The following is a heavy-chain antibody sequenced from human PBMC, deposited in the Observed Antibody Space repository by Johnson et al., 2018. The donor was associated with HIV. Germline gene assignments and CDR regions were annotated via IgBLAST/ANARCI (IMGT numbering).Heavy chain of an antibody. J-gene: IGHJ3*01. Sequence: VQLVESGGGVVRPGGSLRLSCAASGFTFDEYDMSWVRQGPGKGLEWVSGFTWAGGGTGDADSVKGRFTISRDNSKNTLYLQLNGLRAEDTAVYYCAKDPRFSNGGAFDVWGQGTMVTVSS. V-gene: IGHV3-20*04. CDR3: AKDPRFSNGGAFDV. CDR2: FTWAGGGT. CDR1: GFTFDEYD. D-gene: IGHD3-16*01.